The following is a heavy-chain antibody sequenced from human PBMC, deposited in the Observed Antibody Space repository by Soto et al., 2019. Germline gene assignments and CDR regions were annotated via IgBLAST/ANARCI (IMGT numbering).Heavy chain of an antibody. D-gene: IGHD4-17*01. CDR3: ARTLYGDNVDY. CDR2: MNPNSGNT. V-gene: IGHV1-8*02. J-gene: IGHJ4*02. CDR1: GYTFTNYG. Sequence: GASVKVSCKASGYTFTNYGISWVRQAPGQRLEWMGWMNPNSGNTGYAQKFQGRVTMTRNTSISTAYMELSSLRSEDTAVYYCARTLYGDNVDYWGQGTLVTVSS.